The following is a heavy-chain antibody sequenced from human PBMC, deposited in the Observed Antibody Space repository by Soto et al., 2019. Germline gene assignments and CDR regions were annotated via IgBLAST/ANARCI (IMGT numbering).Heavy chain of an antibody. CDR2: IYYSGST. D-gene: IGHD5-12*01. J-gene: IGHJ4*02. CDR1: GGSISSSSYY. CDR3: ARRGYNYGEYYFDY. Sequence: QLQLQESGPGLVKPSETLSLTCTVSGGSISSSSYYWGWIRQPPGKGLEWIGSIYYSGSTYYNPSLKSRGAISVDRSKNQCSLKLSSVSAADTAVYYCARRGYNYGEYYFDYWGQGTLVTVSS. V-gene: IGHV4-39*01.